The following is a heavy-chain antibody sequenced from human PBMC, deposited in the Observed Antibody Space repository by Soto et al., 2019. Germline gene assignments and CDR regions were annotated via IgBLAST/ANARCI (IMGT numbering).Heavy chain of an antibody. CDR3: ARDAADDIVVVPAAIGYYYGMDV. D-gene: IGHD2-2*01. J-gene: IGHJ6*02. Sequence: QVQLVQSGAEVKKPGSSVKVSCKASGGTFSSYAISWVRQAPGQGLEWMGGIIPIFGTANYAQKLQGRVTITADESTSTAYMELSSLRSEDTAVYYCARDAADDIVVVPAAIGYYYGMDVWGQGTTVTVSS. V-gene: IGHV1-69*01. CDR2: IIPIFGTA. CDR1: GGTFSSYA.